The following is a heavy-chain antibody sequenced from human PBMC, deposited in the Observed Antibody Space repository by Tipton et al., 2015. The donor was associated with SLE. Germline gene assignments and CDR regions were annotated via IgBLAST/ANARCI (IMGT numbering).Heavy chain of an antibody. CDR1: GFTFSSYW. J-gene: IGHJ4*02. CDR2: IKQDGSEK. V-gene: IGHV3-7*04. D-gene: IGHD3-16*01. CDR3: ARGGPLMTD. Sequence: GSLRLSCAASGFTFSSYWMSWVRQAPGKGLEWVANIKQDGSEKYYADSVKGRFTISRDNSKNTLYLQMNSLRAEDTAVYYCARGGPLMTDWGQGTLVTVSS.